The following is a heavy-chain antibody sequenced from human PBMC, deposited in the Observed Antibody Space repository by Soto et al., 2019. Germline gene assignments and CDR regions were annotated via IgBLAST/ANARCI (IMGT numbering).Heavy chain of an antibody. CDR3: AREGFYAAGRYSYGYSPPRHYGLDV. V-gene: IGHV1-2*04. CDR1: GYSFTGYY. Sequence: ASVKVSCKASGYSFTGYYIHWLRQAPGQGPELMGWINPNTGDTNYAQQFQGWVTMTRDTSINTAYMELSRLKSDDTAVYYCAREGFYAAGRYSYGYSPPRHYGLDVWGQGTTVNVSS. J-gene: IGHJ6*02. D-gene: IGHD3-10*01. CDR2: INPNTGDT.